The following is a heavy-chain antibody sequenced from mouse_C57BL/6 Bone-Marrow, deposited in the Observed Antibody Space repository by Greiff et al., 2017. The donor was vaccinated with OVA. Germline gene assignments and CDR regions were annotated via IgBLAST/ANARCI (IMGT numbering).Heavy chain of an antibody. V-gene: IGHV1-66*01. CDR2: IYPGSGNT. J-gene: IGHJ1*03. CDR3: ARKGVVHWYFDV. D-gene: IGHD1-1*01. CDR1: GYSFTSYY. Sequence: QVQLKESGPELVKPGASVKISCKASGYSFTSYYIHWVKQRPGQGLEWIGWIYPGSGNTKYNEKFKGKATLTADTSSITAYMQLSSLTSEDSAVYYCARKGVVHWYFDVWGTGTTVTVSS.